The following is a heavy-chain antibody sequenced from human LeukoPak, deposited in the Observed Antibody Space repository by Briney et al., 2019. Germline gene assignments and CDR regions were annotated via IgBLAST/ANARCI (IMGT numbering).Heavy chain of an antibody. J-gene: IGHJ5*02. CDR1: GVTFSNYF. Sequence: PGGSLRLSCAASGVTFSNYFMTWVRQAPGKGLEWVSSISSSSSYIYYADSVKGRFTISRDNAKNSLHLQMNSLRAEDTAVYYCARDDSSSWYDFWFDPWGQGTLVTVSS. V-gene: IGHV3-21*01. CDR2: ISSSSSYI. CDR3: ARDDSSSWYDFWFDP. D-gene: IGHD6-13*01.